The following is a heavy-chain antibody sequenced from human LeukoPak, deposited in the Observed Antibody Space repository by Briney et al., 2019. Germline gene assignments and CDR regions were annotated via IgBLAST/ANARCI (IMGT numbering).Heavy chain of an antibody. V-gene: IGHV3-7*01. J-gene: IGHJ4*02. CDR2: IKQDGSEK. CDR1: GFTFSSYW. Sequence: GGSLRLSCAASGFTFSSYWMSWVRQAPGKGLEWVANIKQDGSEKYYVDSVKGRFTISRDNAKNSLYLQMNSLRAEDTAVYYCARVRGFMTTVTTPEGYYFDYWGRGTLVTVSS. CDR3: ARVRGFMTTVTTPEGYYFDY. D-gene: IGHD4-17*01.